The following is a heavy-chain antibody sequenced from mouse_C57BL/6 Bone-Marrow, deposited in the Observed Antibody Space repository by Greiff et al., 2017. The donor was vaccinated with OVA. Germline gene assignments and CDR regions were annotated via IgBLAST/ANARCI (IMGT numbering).Heavy chain of an antibody. CDR2: IDPSDSYT. J-gene: IGHJ2*01. Sequence: VQLQQPGAELVMPGASVKLSCKASGYTFTSYWMHWVKQRPGQGLEWIGEIDPSDSYTNYNQKFKGKSTLPVDKSSSTAYMQLSSLTSEDSAVYYGARRGHIRLPYFDYWGQGTTLTVSS. V-gene: IGHV1-69*01. D-gene: IGHD3-2*02. CDR3: ARRGHIRLPYFDY. CDR1: GYTFTSYW.